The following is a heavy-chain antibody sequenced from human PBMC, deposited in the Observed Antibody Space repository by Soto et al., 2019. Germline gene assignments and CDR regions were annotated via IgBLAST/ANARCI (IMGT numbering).Heavy chain of an antibody. CDR3: ARALLYYYDSSGFLVPSFDP. CDR2: ISAYNGNT. J-gene: IGHJ5*02. D-gene: IGHD3-22*01. CDR1: GYTFTSYG. Sequence: GASVKVSCKASGYTFTSYGISWVRQAPGQGLEWMGWISAYNGNTNYAQKLQGRVTMTTDTSTSTAYMELRSLRSDDTAVYYCARALLYYYDSSGFLVPSFDPWGQGTLVTVSS. V-gene: IGHV1-18*04.